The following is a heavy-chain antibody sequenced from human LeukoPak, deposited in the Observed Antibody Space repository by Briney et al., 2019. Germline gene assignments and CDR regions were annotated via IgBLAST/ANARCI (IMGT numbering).Heavy chain of an antibody. D-gene: IGHD2-2*01. Sequence: PSETLSLTCTVSGGSISSGDYYWSWIRQPPGKGLEWIGYIYYSGSTYYNPSLKSRVTISVDTSKSQFSLKLSSVTAADTAVYYCAREQVVPAAYDYWGQGTLVTVSS. CDR3: AREQVVPAAYDY. CDR1: GGSISSGDYY. V-gene: IGHV4-30-4*08. J-gene: IGHJ4*02. CDR2: IYYSGST.